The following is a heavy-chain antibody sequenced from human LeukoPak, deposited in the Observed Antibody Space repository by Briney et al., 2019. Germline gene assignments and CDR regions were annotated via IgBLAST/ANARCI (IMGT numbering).Heavy chain of an antibody. J-gene: IGHJ4*02. CDR1: GYTFTSYD. Sequence: ASVKVSCKASGYTFTSYDINWVRQATGQGREWMGWINPNSGGTNYAQKFQGRVTMTRDTSISTAYMDLSRLRSDDTAVYYCAREDFTNMFYWGQGTLVTVSS. CDR3: AREDFTNMFY. V-gene: IGHV1-2*02. CDR2: INPNSGGT. D-gene: IGHD2/OR15-2a*01.